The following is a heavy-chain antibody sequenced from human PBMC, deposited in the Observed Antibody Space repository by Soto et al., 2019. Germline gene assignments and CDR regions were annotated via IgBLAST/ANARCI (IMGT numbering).Heavy chain of an antibody. V-gene: IGHV3-74*01. CDR2: INSDGSST. J-gene: IGHJ6*02. Sequence: GGSLRLSCAASGFTFSSYWMHWVRQAPGKGLVWVSRINSDGSSTSYADSVKGRFTISRDNAKNTLYLQMNSLRAEDTAVYYCAREGITMIVGSYYNYYYGMDVWGQGTTVTVSS. D-gene: IGHD3-22*01. CDR3: AREGITMIVGSYYNYYYGMDV. CDR1: GFTFSSYW.